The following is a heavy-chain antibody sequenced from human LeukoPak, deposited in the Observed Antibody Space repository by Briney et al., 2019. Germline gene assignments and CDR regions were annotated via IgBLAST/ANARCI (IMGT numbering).Heavy chain of an antibody. V-gene: IGHV3-33*01. D-gene: IGHD3-3*01. CDR1: KFTFQNYG. J-gene: IGHJ4*02. Sequence: PGGSLRLSCAASKFTFQNYGMHWVRQAPGKGLEWVAVIWYDGSDQNYADSVKGRFTISRDNSKNMLYLQMNGLRAEDTAVYYCARGHYDFWSGYQAALQYWGQGTLVTVSS. CDR3: ARGHYDFWSGYQAALQY. CDR2: IWYDGSDQ.